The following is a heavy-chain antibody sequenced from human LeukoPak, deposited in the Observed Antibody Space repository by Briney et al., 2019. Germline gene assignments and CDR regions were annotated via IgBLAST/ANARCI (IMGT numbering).Heavy chain of an antibody. Sequence: SETLSLTCTVSGGSISSFYWSWIRQPAGKGLEWIGRIYTSGSTNYNPSLKSRVTISVDMSKNQFSLKLSSVTAADTAVYYCARGTGNYDFWSGYYFYFDYWGQGTLVTVSS. CDR1: GGSISSFY. CDR3: ARGTGNYDFWSGYYFYFDY. CDR2: IYTSGST. V-gene: IGHV4-4*07. D-gene: IGHD3-3*01. J-gene: IGHJ4*02.